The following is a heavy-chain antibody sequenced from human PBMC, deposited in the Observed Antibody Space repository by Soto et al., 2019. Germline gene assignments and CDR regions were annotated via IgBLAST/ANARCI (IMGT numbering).Heavy chain of an antibody. J-gene: IGHJ4*02. D-gene: IGHD6-19*01. CDR3: ARSYSSGWEFDY. Sequence: GGSLRLSCAASGFTFSSYIMNWVRQAPGKGLEWVSSISSTSSYIYYADSVKGRFTISRDNAKNSLYLQMNSLRVEDTAVYYCARSYSSGWEFDYWGQGTQVTVSS. CDR2: ISSTSSYI. V-gene: IGHV3-21*04. CDR1: GFTFSSYI.